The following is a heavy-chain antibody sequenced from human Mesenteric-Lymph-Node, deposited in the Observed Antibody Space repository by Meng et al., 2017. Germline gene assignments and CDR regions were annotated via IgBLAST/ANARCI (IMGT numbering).Heavy chain of an antibody. CDR3: ARGPSRWLQFSFDY. D-gene: IGHD5-24*01. J-gene: IGHJ4*02. CDR2: IYYSGST. Sequence: GRGQEAGPGLVTPSPTLSLPCTVSGGSISSGGYYWSWIRQHPGKGLEWIGYIYYSGSTYYNPSLKSRVTISVDTSKNQFSLKLSSVTAADTAVYYCARGPSRWLQFSFDYWGQGTLVTVSS. V-gene: IGHV4-31*03. CDR1: GGSISSGGYY.